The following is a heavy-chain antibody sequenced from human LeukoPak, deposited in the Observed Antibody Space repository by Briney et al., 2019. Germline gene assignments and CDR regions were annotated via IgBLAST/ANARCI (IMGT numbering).Heavy chain of an antibody. Sequence: GGSLRLSCGASGFIFSNYWMNWVRQAPGKGLEWVANIKPDGTTKFYVDSVKGRFTISRDNALNSLYLQMNSLRAEDTAIYYCAKSIPYGTTWYGRSDYWGQGTLVTVSS. V-gene: IGHV3-7*03. CDR2: IKPDGTTK. CDR3: AKSIPYGTTWYGRSDY. J-gene: IGHJ4*02. D-gene: IGHD6-13*01. CDR1: GFIFSNYW.